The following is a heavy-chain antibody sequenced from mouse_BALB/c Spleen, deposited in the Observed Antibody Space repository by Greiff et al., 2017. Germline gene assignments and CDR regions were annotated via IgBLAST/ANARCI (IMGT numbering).Heavy chain of an antibody. J-gene: IGHJ4*01. CDR2: RSYSGST. CDR1: GYSITSDYA. Sequence: EVKVVESGPGLVKPSQSLSLTCTATGYSITSDYAWNWIRQFPGNQLEWMGYRSYSGSTSYHPSLKSRISITRDTSKNQLFLQLNAVTTEDTATYDCASYDGAMDYWGQGTSVTVSS. V-gene: IGHV3-2*02. D-gene: IGHD2-14*01. CDR3: ASYDGAMDY.